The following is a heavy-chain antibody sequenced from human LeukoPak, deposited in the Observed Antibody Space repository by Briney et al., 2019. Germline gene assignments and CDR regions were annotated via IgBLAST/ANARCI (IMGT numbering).Heavy chain of an antibody. J-gene: IGHJ2*01. V-gene: IGHV3-11*01. CDR3: ARDGDPYWYFDL. CDR2: ISSSGSTI. Sequence: AGSLRLSCAASGFTFSDYYMSWIRQAPGKGLEWVSYISSSGSTIYYADSVKGGFTISRDNAKNSLYLQMNSLRAEDTAVYYCARDGDPYWYFDLWGRGTLVTVSS. CDR1: GFTFSDYY. D-gene: IGHD7-27*01.